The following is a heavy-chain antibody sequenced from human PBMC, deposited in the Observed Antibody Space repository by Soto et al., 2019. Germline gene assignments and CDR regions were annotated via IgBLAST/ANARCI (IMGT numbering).Heavy chain of an antibody. D-gene: IGHD6-19*01. V-gene: IGHV1-18*01. CDR2: ISPYNGNT. J-gene: IGHJ6*03. CDR3: ARALSVAQYYYYMDV. Sequence: GASVNVSCKTSGYTFTTYGISWVRQAPGQGLEWMGWISPYNGNTHYAQKFQGRVTMTTDTSTTTAYMELRTLRSDDRAVYFCARALSVAQYYYYMDVWGKGTTVTVSS. CDR1: GYTFTTYG.